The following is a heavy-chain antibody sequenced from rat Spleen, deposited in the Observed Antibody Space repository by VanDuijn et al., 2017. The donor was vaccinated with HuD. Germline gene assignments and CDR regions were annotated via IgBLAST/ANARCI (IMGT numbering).Heavy chain of an antibody. V-gene: IGHV5-29*01. CDR2: ISYDGSST. D-gene: IGHD4-3*01. CDR1: GFTFSNYG. Sequence: EVQLVESGGGLVQPGRSLKLSCAASGFTFSNYGMAWVRQAPTKGLEWVATISYDGSSTYYRDSVKGRFTISRDPAQNTLYLQMNSLRSEDTATYYGAKDVTSGYAFDYWGQGVMVTVSS. J-gene: IGHJ2*01. CDR3: AKDVTSGYAFDY.